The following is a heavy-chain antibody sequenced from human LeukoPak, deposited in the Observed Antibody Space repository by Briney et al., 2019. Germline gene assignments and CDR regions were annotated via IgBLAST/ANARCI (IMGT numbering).Heavy chain of an antibody. CDR1: GFTFSSYA. J-gene: IGHJ5*02. V-gene: IGHV3-23*01. CDR3: XXXXXXXXXXXGSCSGSPTWFDP. D-gene: IGHD2-15*01. Sequence: GGSLRLSCAASGFTFSSYAMSWVRQAPGKGLEWVSAITAGGGTTVYADSVKGRFTISRDNSKNTLYLQMNNLRAQDTAVYYCXXXXXXXXXXXGSCSGSPTWFDPWGQGTLVTVSS. CDR2: ITAGGGTT.